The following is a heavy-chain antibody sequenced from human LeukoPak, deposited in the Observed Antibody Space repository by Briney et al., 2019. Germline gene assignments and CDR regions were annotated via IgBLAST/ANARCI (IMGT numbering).Heavy chain of an antibody. CDR1: GFTFSNYW. V-gene: IGHV3-7*05. D-gene: IGHD5-24*01. CDR2: IKQDGSEK. Sequence: PGGSLRLSCAASGFTFSNYWMIWVRQAPGKGLEWVGNIKQDGSEKRYADSVRGRFSISRDNAQTSLYLQMNSLRAEDTAVYYCARASDTWLQPTWGQGTLVTVSS. CDR3: ARASDTWLQPT. J-gene: IGHJ5*02.